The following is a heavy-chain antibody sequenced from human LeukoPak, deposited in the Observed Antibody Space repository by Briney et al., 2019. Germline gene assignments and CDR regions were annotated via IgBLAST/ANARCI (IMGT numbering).Heavy chain of an antibody. V-gene: IGHV1-8*01. CDR1: GYTFTSYD. D-gene: IGHD3-9*01. J-gene: IGHJ6*02. CDR3: ARADKMLTGYYYYYGMDV. Sequence: ASVKVSCKASGYTFTSYDINWVRQATGQGLEWMGWMNPNSGNTGYAQKFQGRVTMTRNTSISTAYMELSSLRSEDTAVYYCARADKMLTGYYYYYGMDVWGQGTTVTVSS. CDR2: MNPNSGNT.